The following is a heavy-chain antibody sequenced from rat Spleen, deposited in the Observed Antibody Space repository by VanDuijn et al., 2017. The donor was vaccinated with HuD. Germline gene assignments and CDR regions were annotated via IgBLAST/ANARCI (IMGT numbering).Heavy chain of an antibody. J-gene: IGHJ1*01. CDR1: GFTFSNYD. D-gene: IGHD1-9*01. V-gene: IGHV5S11*01. Sequence: EVQLVESGGGLVQPGRSLKLSCAASGFTFSNYDMAWVRQAPTKGLEWVASISTSGGSTYYRDSVKGRFTISRDNAKSTLYLQMDSLRSEETATYYCARPFGYNGYWYFDFWGPGTMVTVSS. CDR3: ARPFGYNGYWYFDF. CDR2: ISTSGGST.